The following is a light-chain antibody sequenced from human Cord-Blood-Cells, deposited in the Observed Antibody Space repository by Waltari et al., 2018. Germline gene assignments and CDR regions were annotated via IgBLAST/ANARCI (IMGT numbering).Light chain of an antibody. CDR1: SSDVGGSNY. Sequence: QSALTQPLSASGSPGQSVTISCPGPSSDVGGSNYVSWYQQHPGKAPKLMIYDVSKRPSGVPDRFSGSKSGNTASLTVSGLQAEDEADYYCSSDAGSNNWVFGGGTKLTVL. CDR3: SSDAGSNNWV. CDR2: DVS. V-gene: IGLV2-8*01. J-gene: IGLJ3*02.